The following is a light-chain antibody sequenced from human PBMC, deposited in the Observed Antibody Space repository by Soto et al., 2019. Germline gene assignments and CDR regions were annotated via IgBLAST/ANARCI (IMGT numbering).Light chain of an antibody. J-gene: IGLJ2*01. CDR3: AAWDDTLNGHVV. CDR2: STN. V-gene: IGLV1-44*01. Sequence: QSVLTQPPSASGTPGQRVTISCSGSSSNIGSNSANWYQQLPGTAPKLVMYSTNQRPSGVPDRFSGSKSGTSASLAIIDLQSEDEADYYCAAWDDTLNGHVVFGGGTKLTVL. CDR1: SSNIGSNS.